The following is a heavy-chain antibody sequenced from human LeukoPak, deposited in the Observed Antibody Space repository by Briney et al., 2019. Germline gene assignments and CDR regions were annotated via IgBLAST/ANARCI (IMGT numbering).Heavy chain of an antibody. V-gene: IGHV4-61*10. CDR1: GGSISSGSYY. D-gene: IGHD3/OR15-3a*01. J-gene: IGHJ4*02. CDR2: IYYSGST. CDR3: ARAGQWTGDNNRFDY. Sequence: SQTLSLTCTVSGGSISSGSYYWSWIRQPAGKGLEWIGYIYYSGSTNYNPSLKSRVTISVDTSKNQFSLKLSSVTAADTAVYYCARAGQWTGDNNRFDYWGQGTLVTVSS.